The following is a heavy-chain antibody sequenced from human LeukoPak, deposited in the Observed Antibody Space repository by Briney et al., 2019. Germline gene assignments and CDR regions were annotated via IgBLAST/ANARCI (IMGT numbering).Heavy chain of an antibody. J-gene: IGHJ4*02. V-gene: IGHV1-3*01. CDR3: AREESLGAVADLYYFDY. CDR1: GYTFTSYA. D-gene: IGHD6-19*01. CDR2: INAGNGNT. Sequence: ASVKVSCKASGYTFTSYALHWVRQAPGQRLEWMGWINAGNGNTKYSQKFQGRVTITRDTSASTAYMELSSLRSEDTAVYYCAREESLGAVADLYYFDYWGQGTLVTVSS.